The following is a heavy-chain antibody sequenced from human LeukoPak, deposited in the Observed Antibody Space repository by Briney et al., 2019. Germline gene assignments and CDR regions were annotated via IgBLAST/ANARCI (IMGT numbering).Heavy chain of an antibody. Sequence: GGSLRLSCAASGFTFNNYYMTWIRQAPGKGLEWLSYISSSNITMYYADSVKGRFTISGDNAKKSLYLQMNSLRPDDTAVYYCARDGGYGDYPHFDYWGQGTLVTVSS. J-gene: IGHJ4*01. CDR2: ISSSNITM. CDR3: ARDGGYGDYPHFDY. CDR1: GFTFNNYY. V-gene: IGHV3-11*01. D-gene: IGHD4-17*01.